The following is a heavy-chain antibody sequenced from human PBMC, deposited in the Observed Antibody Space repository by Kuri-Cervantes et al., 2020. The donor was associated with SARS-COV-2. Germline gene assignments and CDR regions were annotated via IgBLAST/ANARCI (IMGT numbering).Heavy chain of an antibody. D-gene: IGHD1-26*01. CDR2: IKSKTDGGTT. J-gene: IGHJ6*03. Sequence: GGSLRLSCAASGFTFSNAWMSWVRQAPGKGLEWVGRIKSKTDGGTTDYAAPVKGRFTISRDDSKNTLYLQMNSLKTEDTDVYYCTTDGVPSGSYYFLDYYYYMDVWGKGTTVTVSS. CDR1: GFTFSNAW. V-gene: IGHV3-15*01. CDR3: TTDGVPSGSYYFLDYYYYMDV.